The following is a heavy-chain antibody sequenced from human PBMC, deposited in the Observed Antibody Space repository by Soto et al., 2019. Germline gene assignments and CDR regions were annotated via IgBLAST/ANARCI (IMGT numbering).Heavy chain of an antibody. CDR2: ISYDGSNK. Sequence: GGSLRLSCAASGFTFSSYAMHWVRQAPGKGLEWVAVISYDGSNKYYADSVKGRFTISRDNSKNTLYLQMNSLRAEDTAVYYCARAMGRREYYYYGMDVWGQGTTVTVS. J-gene: IGHJ6*02. V-gene: IGHV3-30-3*01. CDR1: GFTFSSYA. D-gene: IGHD3-10*01. CDR3: ARAMGRREYYYYGMDV.